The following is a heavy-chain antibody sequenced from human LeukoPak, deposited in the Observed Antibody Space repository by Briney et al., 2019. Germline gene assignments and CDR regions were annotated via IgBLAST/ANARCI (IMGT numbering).Heavy chain of an antibody. Sequence: GGSLRLSCAASGFTFSSYAMHWVRQAPGKGLEWVAVISYDGSNKYYADSVKGRFTISRDNSKNTLYLQMNSLRAEDTAVYYCARERYGDYGRGGNDYWGQGTLVTVSS. J-gene: IGHJ4*02. D-gene: IGHD4-17*01. CDR3: ARERYGDYGRGGNDY. V-gene: IGHV3-30*04. CDR2: ISYDGSNK. CDR1: GFTFSSYA.